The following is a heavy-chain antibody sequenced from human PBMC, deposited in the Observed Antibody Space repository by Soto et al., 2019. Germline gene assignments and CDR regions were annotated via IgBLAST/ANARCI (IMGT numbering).Heavy chain of an antibody. J-gene: IGHJ4*02. V-gene: IGHV3-30-3*01. CDR1: GFTFSSYA. D-gene: IGHD3-3*01. CDR2: ISYDGSNK. Sequence: GESLKISCAASGFTFSSYAMHWVRQAPGKGLEWVAVISYDGSNKYYADSVKGRFTISRDNSKNTLYLQMNSLRAEDTAVYYCAREGTIFGVVISTGYYFDYWGQGTLVTVSS. CDR3: AREGTIFGVVISTGYYFDY.